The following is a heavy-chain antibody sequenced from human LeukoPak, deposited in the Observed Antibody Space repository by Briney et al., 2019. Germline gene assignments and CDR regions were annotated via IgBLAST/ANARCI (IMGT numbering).Heavy chain of an antibody. J-gene: IGHJ6*03. CDR2: IYYSGST. CDR1: GGSISSYY. CDR3: ARARRVYYMDV. Sequence: SETLSLTCTVSGGSISSYYWSWIRQPPGKGLEWIGYIYYSGSTNYNPSLKSRVTISVDTSKNQFSLKLSSVTAADTAVYYCARARRVYYMDVWGKGTTVTVSS. V-gene: IGHV4-59*01. D-gene: IGHD6-25*01.